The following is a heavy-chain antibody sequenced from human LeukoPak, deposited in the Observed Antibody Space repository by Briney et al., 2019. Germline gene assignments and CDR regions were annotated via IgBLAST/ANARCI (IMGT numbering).Heavy chain of an antibody. J-gene: IGHJ4*02. D-gene: IGHD1-26*01. CDR3: ARGWEVLDY. CDR1: GFTFSSYS. Sequence: GGSLRLSCAASGFTFSSYSMNWVRQAPGKGLEWVSSIGSTSFYIYYSDSVKGRFTISRDNAKNSLFLQMNSLRAEDTAVYYCARGWEVLDYWGQGTLVTVSS. CDR2: IGSTSFYI. V-gene: IGHV3-21*01.